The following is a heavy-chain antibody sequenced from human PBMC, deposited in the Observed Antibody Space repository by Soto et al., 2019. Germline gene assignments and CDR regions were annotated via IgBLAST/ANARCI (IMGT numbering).Heavy chain of an antibody. V-gene: IGHV4-34*01. CDR3: ARGGYCSGGSCPVGRYYYYGMDV. J-gene: IGHJ6*02. CDR2: INHSGST. Sequence: QVQLQQWGAGLLKPSETLSLTCAVYGGSFSGYYWSWIRQPPGKGLEWIGEINHSGSTNYNPSLKGRVTISVDTSKNQFSLKLSSVTAADTAVYYCARGGYCSGGSCPVGRYYYYGMDVWGQGTTVTVSS. D-gene: IGHD2-15*01. CDR1: GGSFSGYY.